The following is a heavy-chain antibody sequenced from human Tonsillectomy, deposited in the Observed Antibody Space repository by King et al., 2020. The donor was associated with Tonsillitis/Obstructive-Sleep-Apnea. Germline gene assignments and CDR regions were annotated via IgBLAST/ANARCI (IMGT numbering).Heavy chain of an antibody. CDR2: IYSGGTT. Sequence: VQLVESGGGLVQPGGSLRLSCAASGFTVSSNYMSWVRQAPGKGLEWGSVIYSGGTTYYADSVKGRFTISRDNSKNTLYLQMNSLRAEDTAVYFCARGYRYSTGWYYFDYWGQGTLVTVSS. J-gene: IGHJ4*02. V-gene: IGHV3-66*01. D-gene: IGHD6-19*01. CDR3: ARGYRYSTGWYYFDY. CDR1: GFTVSSNY.